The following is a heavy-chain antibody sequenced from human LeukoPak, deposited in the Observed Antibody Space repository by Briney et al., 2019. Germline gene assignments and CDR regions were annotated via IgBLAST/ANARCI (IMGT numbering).Heavy chain of an antibody. D-gene: IGHD2-8*01. CDR1: GFTFSSYS. Sequence: GGSLRLSCAASGFTFSSYSMNWVRQAPGKGLEWVSSIRSRSSYIYYADSVKGRFTISRDNARNSLYLQMNSLRAEDTAVYYCASTKSGGWYFDLWGRGTLVTVSS. CDR2: IRSRSSYI. CDR3: ASTKSGGWYFDL. J-gene: IGHJ2*01. V-gene: IGHV3-21*01.